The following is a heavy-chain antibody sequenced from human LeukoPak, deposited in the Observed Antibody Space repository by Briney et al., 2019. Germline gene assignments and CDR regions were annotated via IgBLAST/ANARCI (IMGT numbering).Heavy chain of an antibody. Sequence: GGSLRLSCPASVFTFSSNSMSWVRQAPGKGLEWVSSISSSSSYIYYADSVKGRFTISRDNAKNSLYLQVNSLRAEDTAVYYCARGKSDYSSSPSNFDYWGQGTLVSVSS. CDR2: ISSSSSYI. CDR1: VFTFSSNS. D-gene: IGHD6-6*01. J-gene: IGHJ4*02. CDR3: ARGKSDYSSSPSNFDY. V-gene: IGHV3-21*01.